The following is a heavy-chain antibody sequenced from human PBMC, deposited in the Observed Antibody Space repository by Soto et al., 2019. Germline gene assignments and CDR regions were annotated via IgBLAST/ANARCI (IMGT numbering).Heavy chain of an antibody. V-gene: IGHV3-53*01. CDR2: IYSGGST. D-gene: IGHD3-10*01. CDR3: ARVSEGWFVLS. Sequence: GGSLRLSCAASGFTVSSNYMSWVRQAPGKGLEWVSVIYSGGSTYYADSVKGRFTISRDNSKNTLYLQMNSLRAEDTAVYYCARVSEGWFVLSWGQGTLVTVSS. CDR1: GFTVSSNY. J-gene: IGHJ5*02.